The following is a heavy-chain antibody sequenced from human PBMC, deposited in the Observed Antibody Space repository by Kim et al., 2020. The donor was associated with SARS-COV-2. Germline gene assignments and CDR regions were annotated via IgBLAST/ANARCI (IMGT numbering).Heavy chain of an antibody. Sequence: VKGGYTISRDNSKNTLYLQMNSLRAEDTAVYYCARDLLGIAAAGGGMDVWGQGTTVTVSS. CDR3: ARDLLGIAAAGGGMDV. J-gene: IGHJ6*02. D-gene: IGHD6-13*01. V-gene: IGHV3-66*01.